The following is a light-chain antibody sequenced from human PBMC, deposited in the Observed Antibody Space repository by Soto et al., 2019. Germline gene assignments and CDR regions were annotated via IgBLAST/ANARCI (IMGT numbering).Light chain of an antibody. CDR1: SSDVGGYNY. CDR3: CSYTTSNTRQIV. V-gene: IGLV2-14*01. Sequence: QSVLTQPASVSGSPGQSITISCTGTSSDVGGYNYVSWYQQHPGQAPKFMIYDVSNRPSGVSNRFSCSTSGNTASLTISGRPDQDEADYSCCSYTTSNTRQIVFGTGTQLTVL. J-gene: IGLJ1*01. CDR2: DVS.